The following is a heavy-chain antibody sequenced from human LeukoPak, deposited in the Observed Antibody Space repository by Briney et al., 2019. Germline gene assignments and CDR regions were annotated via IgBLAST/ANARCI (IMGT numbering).Heavy chain of an antibody. J-gene: IGHJ4*02. CDR1: GFTFSSYS. CDR2: IKQDGSEK. Sequence: HPGGSLSLSCAASGFTFSSYSMNWVRQAPGEGLEWVTNIKQDGSEKYYVVPVKGRFTISRDNAKNSLYLQMNSLRAEDTAVYYCANIAVAGTREYYFDYWGQGTLVTVSS. V-gene: IGHV3-7*01. D-gene: IGHD6-19*01. CDR3: ANIAVAGTREYYFDY.